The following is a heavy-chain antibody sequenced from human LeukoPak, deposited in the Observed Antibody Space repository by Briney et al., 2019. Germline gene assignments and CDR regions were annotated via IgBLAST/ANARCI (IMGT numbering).Heavy chain of an antibody. CDR3: ARATSSSGYYYYYMDV. Sequence: GGSLRLSCAVSGFTLDDYGMSWVRQAPGKGLEWVSGIIWIGGSTGYADSVKDRFTIARDNAKNSLYLQMNSLRDEDTALYSCARATSSSGYYYYYMDVWGKGTTVTVSS. J-gene: IGHJ6*03. D-gene: IGHD6-6*01. V-gene: IGHV3-20*04. CDR1: GFTLDDYG. CDR2: IIWIGGST.